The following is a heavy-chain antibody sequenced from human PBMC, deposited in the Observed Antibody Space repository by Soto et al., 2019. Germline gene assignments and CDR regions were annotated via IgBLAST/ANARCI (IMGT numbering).Heavy chain of an antibody. Sequence: EVQLVESGGGLVQPGGSLRLSCAASGFTFSSYWMSWVRQAPGKGLEWVANIKQDGSEKYYVDSVKGRFTISGDNAKNSLYLQMNSLRAEDTAVYYCARDEVVGAVLLTMDVWGQGTTVTVSS. CDR1: GFTFSSYW. D-gene: IGHD1-26*01. V-gene: IGHV3-7*01. CDR3: ARDEVVGAVLLTMDV. J-gene: IGHJ6*02. CDR2: IKQDGSEK.